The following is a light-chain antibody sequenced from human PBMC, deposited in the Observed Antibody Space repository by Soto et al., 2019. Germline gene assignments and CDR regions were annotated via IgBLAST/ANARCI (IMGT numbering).Light chain of an antibody. CDR1: QRVSSN. J-gene: IGKJ4*01. CDR2: GAS. Sequence: EIVMTQSPATLSVSPGERATLSCRASQRVSSNLAWYQQKPGQAPRLLIYGASTRATGIPARFSGRGSGTEFTLTISSLQSEDFAVYYCQQYNNWPPLTFGGGTKVELK. V-gene: IGKV3-15*01. CDR3: QQYNNWPPLT.